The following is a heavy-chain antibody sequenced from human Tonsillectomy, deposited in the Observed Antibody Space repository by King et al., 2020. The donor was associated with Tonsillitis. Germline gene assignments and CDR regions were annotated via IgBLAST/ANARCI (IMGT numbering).Heavy chain of an antibody. Sequence: QLVQSGGGLVQPGGSLRLSCAASGFTFSSYAMNWVRQAPGKGLEWVSSISGSGGSPDYADSVKGRFTISRDNSKNTLDLQMNSLRAEDTAVYYCAKVWGYEGFYYYGMDVWGQGTTVTVSS. V-gene: IGHV3-23*04. D-gene: IGHD3-16*01. CDR1: GFTFSSYA. CDR3: AKVWGYEGFYYYGMDV. J-gene: IGHJ6*02. CDR2: ISGSGGSP.